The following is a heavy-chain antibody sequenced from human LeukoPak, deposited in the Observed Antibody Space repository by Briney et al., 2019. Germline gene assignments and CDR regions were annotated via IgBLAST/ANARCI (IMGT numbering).Heavy chain of an antibody. V-gene: IGHV4-4*07. Sequence: SETLSLTCTVSGGSISSYYWSWIRQPAGKGLEWIGRIYTSGSTNYNPSLKSRVTMSVDTSKNQFSLKLSSVTAADTAVYYCAREGTIFGVVPGPFDYWGQGTLVTVSS. CDR2: IYTSGST. CDR1: GGSISSYY. D-gene: IGHD3-3*01. CDR3: AREGTIFGVVPGPFDY. J-gene: IGHJ4*02.